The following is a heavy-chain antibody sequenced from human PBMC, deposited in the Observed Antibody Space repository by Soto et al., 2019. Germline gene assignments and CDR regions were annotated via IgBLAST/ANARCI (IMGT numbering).Heavy chain of an antibody. V-gene: IGHV4-34*01. CDR2: INESGST. D-gene: IGHD1-1*01. CDR3: ARGSGIVALPGELEDVKYDY. Sequence: QVQLQQWGAGLVKPSETLSLSCAVYGQSFSGHSWAWIRQPPGKGLAWIGEINESGSTYYNPSLKSRVTISTDTSRNQFSLKLSSVSAADTAAYFCARGSGIVALPGELEDVKYDYWGQGTLVNVSS. J-gene: IGHJ4*02. CDR1: GQSFSGHS.